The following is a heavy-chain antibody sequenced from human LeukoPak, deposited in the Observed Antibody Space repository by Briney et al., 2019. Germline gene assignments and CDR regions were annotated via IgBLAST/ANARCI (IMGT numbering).Heavy chain of an antibody. CDR3: AVSFLEGVDHDAFDI. Sequence: TSETLSLTCTVSGGSISSYYWSWIRQPPGKGLEWIGYIYYSGSTNYNPSLKSRVTISVDTSKNQFSLKLSSVTAADTAVYYCAVSFLEGVDHDAFDIWGQGTMVTVSS. V-gene: IGHV4-59*01. CDR2: IYYSGST. D-gene: IGHD3-3*01. CDR1: GGSISSYY. J-gene: IGHJ3*02.